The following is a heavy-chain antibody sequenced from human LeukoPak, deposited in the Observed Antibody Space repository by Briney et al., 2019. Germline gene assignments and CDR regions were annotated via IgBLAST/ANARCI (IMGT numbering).Heavy chain of an antibody. CDR3: ASGSRGNCYEY. D-gene: IGHD2-15*01. J-gene: IGHJ4*02. CDR2: INHSGST. CDR1: GGSFSGYY. Sequence: SETLSLTCAVYGGSFSGYYWSWIRQPPGKGLEWIGEINHSGSTNYNPSLKSRVTISVDTSKNQFSLKLSSVTAADTAVYYCASGSRGNCYEYWGQGTLVTVSS. V-gene: IGHV4-34*01.